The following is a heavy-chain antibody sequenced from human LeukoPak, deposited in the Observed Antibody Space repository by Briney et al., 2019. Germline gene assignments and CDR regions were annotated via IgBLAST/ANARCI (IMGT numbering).Heavy chain of an antibody. CDR3: ARGRITVFGVVTTPSYYYYYMDV. CDR2: ISPSGDT. CDR1: GGSFSNFY. Sequence: SETLSLTCAVYGGSFSNFYWVWIRQPPGKGLEWIGEISPSGDTKYNPSLKSRVTMSLDTSNNHFSLRLSSVTAADTAAYYCARGRITVFGVVTTPSYYYYYMDVWANGTTVAVSS. V-gene: IGHV4-34*01. J-gene: IGHJ6*03. D-gene: IGHD3-3*01.